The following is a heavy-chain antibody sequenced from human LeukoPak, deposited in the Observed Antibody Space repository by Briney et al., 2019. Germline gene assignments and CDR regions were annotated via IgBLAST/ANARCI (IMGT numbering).Heavy chain of an antibody. V-gene: IGHV3-23*01. J-gene: IGHJ6*03. CDR3: AKGLKTTVGPYMGYHYYMDV. Sequence: PGGSLRLSCAASGFTFSKFALSWVRQAPGKGLEWVSTINDRGTGTYYADSVKGRFTISRDNSKNTLSLQMNSLRAEDTAVYYCAKGLKTTVGPYMGYHYYMDVWGKGTTVTASS. CDR2: INDRGTGT. CDR1: GFTFSKFA. D-gene: IGHD1-1*01.